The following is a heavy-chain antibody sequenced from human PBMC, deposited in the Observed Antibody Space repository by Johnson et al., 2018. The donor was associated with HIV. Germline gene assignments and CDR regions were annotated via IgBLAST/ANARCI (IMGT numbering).Heavy chain of an antibody. CDR2: ISSSGSTI. CDR3: VSEGLLIYKTHDRSGYYSIDAFDI. Sequence: VQVVESGGGLVKPGVSLRLSCAASGFTFSDYYMSWIRQAPGKGLEWVSYISSSGSTIYYADSVKGLFTISRDNAKNSLYLKMNSLKTEDPAVYYCVSEGLLIYKTHDRSGYYSIDAFDIWGQGTMVTVSS. V-gene: IGHV3-11*01. D-gene: IGHD3-22*01. J-gene: IGHJ3*02. CDR1: GFTFSDYY.